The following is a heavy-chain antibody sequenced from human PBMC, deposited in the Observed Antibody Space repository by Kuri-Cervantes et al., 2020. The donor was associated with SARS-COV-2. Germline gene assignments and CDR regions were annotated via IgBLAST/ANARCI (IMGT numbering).Heavy chain of an antibody. Sequence: GESLKISCAASGFTFSDYYMSWIRQAPGKGLEWVSYISSSGSTIYYADSVKGRFTISRDNAKNSLYLQMNNLRAEDTAVYYCARDLGASSWWLYGMDVWGQGTTVTVSS. CDR3: ARDLGASSWWLYGMDV. CDR2: ISSSGSTI. J-gene: IGHJ6*02. CDR1: GFTFSDYY. D-gene: IGHD6-13*01. V-gene: IGHV3-11*01.